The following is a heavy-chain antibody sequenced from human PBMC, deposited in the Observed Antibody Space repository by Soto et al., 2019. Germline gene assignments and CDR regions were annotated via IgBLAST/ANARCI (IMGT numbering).Heavy chain of an antibody. Sequence: GESLKISCKVSGYSFTSYWIGWVRQMPGKGLEWMGIIYPGDSDTRYSPSFQGQVTISADKSISTAYLQWSSLKASDTAMYYCARLYYYDSSGPTPHDYWGKGTLVTVSS. CDR1: GYSFTSYW. J-gene: IGHJ4*02. CDR2: IYPGDSDT. CDR3: ARLYYYDSSGPTPHDY. V-gene: IGHV5-51*01. D-gene: IGHD3-22*01.